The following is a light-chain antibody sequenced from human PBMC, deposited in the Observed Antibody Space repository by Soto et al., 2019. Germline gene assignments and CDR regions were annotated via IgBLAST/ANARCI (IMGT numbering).Light chain of an antibody. J-gene: IGLJ3*02. Sequence: QAVVTQEPSLTVSPGGTATLTCASSTGAVTSGHHPNWFQQRPGQAPTSLIYSTNNKHSWTPARFSGSRLGGKAALTLSGVQPEDEAEYYCLLDCGNAWVFGGGTKLTVL. CDR2: STN. CDR3: LLDCGNAWV. V-gene: IGLV7-43*01. CDR1: TGAVTSGHH.